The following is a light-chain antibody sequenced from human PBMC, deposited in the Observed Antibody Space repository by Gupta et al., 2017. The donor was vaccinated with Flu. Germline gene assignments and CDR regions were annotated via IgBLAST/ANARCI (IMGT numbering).Light chain of an antibody. CDR1: QSVGNI. CDR3: HQGYSNPQT. Sequence: GEGVTITSRASQSVGNILNWYQQKPGKAPQLLIYDASTLQGGAPSRFSSGRSGTEFTLPINSLQPADYATYYCHQGYSNPQTFGRGTTVEIK. J-gene: IGKJ4*02. V-gene: IGKV1-39*01. CDR2: DAS.